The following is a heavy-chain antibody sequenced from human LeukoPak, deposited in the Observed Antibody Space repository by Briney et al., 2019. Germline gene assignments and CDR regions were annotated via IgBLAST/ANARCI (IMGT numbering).Heavy chain of an antibody. Sequence: SQTLSLTCTVSGGSISSGSYYWSWIRQPAGKGLEWIGRIYTSGSTNYNPSLKSRVTISVDTSKNQFSLKLSSVTAADTAVYYCARDSTTYYYYYMDVWGKGTTVTISS. CDR1: GGSISSGSYY. J-gene: IGHJ6*03. CDR2: IYTSGST. D-gene: IGHD1-14*01. CDR3: ARDSTTYYYYYMDV. V-gene: IGHV4-61*02.